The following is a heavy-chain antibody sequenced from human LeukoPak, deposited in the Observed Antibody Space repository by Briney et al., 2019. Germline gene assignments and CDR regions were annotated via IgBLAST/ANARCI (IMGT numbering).Heavy chain of an antibody. CDR2: INPNSGGT. D-gene: IGHD5-18*01. V-gene: IGHV1-2*02. J-gene: IGHJ4*02. CDR1: GYTFTGYY. Sequence: ASVKVSCKASGYTFTGYYMHWVRQAPGQGLEWMGWINPNSGGTNYAQKFQGRVTMTRDTSISTAYMELSRLRSDDTAVYYCARVQARGYSYGSFDCWGQGTLVTVSS. CDR3: ARVQARGYSYGSFDC.